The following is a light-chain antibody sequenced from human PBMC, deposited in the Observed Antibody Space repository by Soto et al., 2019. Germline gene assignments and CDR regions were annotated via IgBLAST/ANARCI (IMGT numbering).Light chain of an antibody. J-gene: IGKJ5*01. CDR1: QSISSW. Sequence: DIQMTQSPSTLSASVGDRVTISCRASQSISSWLAWYQQKPGKAPNLLIYDASSLQSGVPSRFSGSGSGTDFTLTISSLQPEDFATYYCQQANSFPTFGQGTRLEIK. V-gene: IGKV1-12*01. CDR3: QQANSFPT. CDR2: DAS.